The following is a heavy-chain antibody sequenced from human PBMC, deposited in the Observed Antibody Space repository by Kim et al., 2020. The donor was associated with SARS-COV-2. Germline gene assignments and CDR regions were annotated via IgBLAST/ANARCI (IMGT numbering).Heavy chain of an antibody. CDR1: GGTFSSYA. CDR3: ARDSTNNNWFDP. D-gene: IGHD2-2*01. J-gene: IGHJ5*02. V-gene: IGHV1-69*13. CDR2: IIPIFGTA. Sequence: SVKVSCKASGGTFSSYAISWVRQALGQGLEWMGGIIPIFGTANYAQKFQGRVTITADESTSTAYMELSSLRSEDTAVYYCARDSTNNNWFDPWGQGTLVTVSS.